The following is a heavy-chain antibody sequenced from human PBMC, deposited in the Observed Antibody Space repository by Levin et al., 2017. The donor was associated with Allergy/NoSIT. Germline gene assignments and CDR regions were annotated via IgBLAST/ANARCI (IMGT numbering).Heavy chain of an antibody. Sequence: ASVKVSCKPSGYSFTDYYMHWVRQAPGQGLEWMGWINPNSGNIHYAQKFQGRVTMTRDRSISTIYMELSGLTSDDTAVYYCAREFNWGFFDYWGQGTLVTVSS. CDR3: AREFNWGFFDY. CDR1: GYSFTDYY. J-gene: IGHJ4*02. CDR2: INPNSGNI. D-gene: IGHD7-27*01. V-gene: IGHV1-2*02.